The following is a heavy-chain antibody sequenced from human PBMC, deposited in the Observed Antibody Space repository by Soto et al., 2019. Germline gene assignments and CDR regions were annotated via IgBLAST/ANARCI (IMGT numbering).Heavy chain of an antibody. CDR3: AENGYCSRGACSYGVDV. V-gene: IGHV3-11*01. CDR2: ISSSGSSI. J-gene: IGHJ6*02. D-gene: IGHD2-15*01. CDR1: GFSFSDYY. Sequence: QVQLVESGGGLVKPGGSLRLSCAASGFSFSDYYMSWISQAPGKGLEWVSYISSSGSSIYYADSVKGRFTVSRDNAKDSLWLQVNSLRAEDTAVYYYAENGYCSRGACSYGVDVWCQGTTVTVSS.